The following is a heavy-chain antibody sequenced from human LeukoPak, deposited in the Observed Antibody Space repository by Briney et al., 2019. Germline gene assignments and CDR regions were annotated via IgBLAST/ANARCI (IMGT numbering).Heavy chain of an antibody. CDR3: ARESDYGDYIGMDV. CDR1: GGSISSYY. Sequence: SETLSLTCTVSGGSISSYYWSWIRQPPGKGLEWIGYIYYSGSTNYNPSLKRRVTISVDTSKNQFSLKLSSVTAADTAVYYCARESDYGDYIGMDVWGQGTTVTVSS. V-gene: IGHV4-59*01. J-gene: IGHJ6*02. CDR2: IYYSGST. D-gene: IGHD4-17*01.